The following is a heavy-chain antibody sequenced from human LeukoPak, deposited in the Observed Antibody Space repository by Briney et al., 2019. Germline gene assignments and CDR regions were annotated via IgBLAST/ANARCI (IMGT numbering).Heavy chain of an antibody. V-gene: IGHV4-59*01. J-gene: IGHJ4*02. CDR1: GGSISSYY. D-gene: IGHD3-10*01. CDR3: ARGAYGSGNYYVNY. CDR2: IYHSGST. Sequence: SETLSLTCTVSGGSISSYYWSWIRQPPGKGLEWIGYIYHSGSTNYNPSLKSRVTISVDTSKNQFSLKLTSVTAADTAVYYCARGAYGSGNYYVNYWGQGTLVTVSS.